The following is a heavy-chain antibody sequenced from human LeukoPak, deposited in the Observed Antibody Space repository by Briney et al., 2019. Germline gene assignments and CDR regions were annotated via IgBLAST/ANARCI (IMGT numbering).Heavy chain of an antibody. CDR2: IRRDGRDE. D-gene: IGHD4-23*01. J-gene: IGHJ4*02. Sequence: GGSLRLSCAASGFTFGSYGMHWVRQAPGKGLEWVAFIRRDGRDEDYAASVKGRFTVSRDNSKNTLYLQMNGLRPEDTALYYCAKDRDGGNFFFDYWGQGTLATVSS. V-gene: IGHV3-30*02. CDR1: GFTFGSYG. CDR3: AKDRDGGNFFFDY.